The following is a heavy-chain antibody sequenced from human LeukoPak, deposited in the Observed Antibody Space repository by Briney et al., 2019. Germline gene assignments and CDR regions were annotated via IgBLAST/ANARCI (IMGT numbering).Heavy chain of an antibody. CDR1: GSSISSYY. Sequence: PSETLSLTCTVSGSSISSYYWSWIRQPPGQGLEWIGYIYYSGSTKYKPSLKSRVTISVDTSKNQFSLKLSSVTAADTAVYYCARGRFLDAFDIWGQGTMVTVSS. CDR3: ARGRFLDAFDI. D-gene: IGHD3-3*01. V-gene: IGHV4-59*01. J-gene: IGHJ3*02. CDR2: IYYSGST.